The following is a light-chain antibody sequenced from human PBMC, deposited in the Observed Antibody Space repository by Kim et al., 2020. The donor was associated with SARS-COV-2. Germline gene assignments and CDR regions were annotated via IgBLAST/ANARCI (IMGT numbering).Light chain of an antibody. J-gene: IGKJ1*01. V-gene: IGKV1-5*03. CDR3: QQYNTWT. CDR2: KAS. Sequence: DIQMTQSPSTLSASVGDRVTITCRASQSVSNWLAWYQQKPGKAPKLLIYKASSLEGGVPSRFSGSGSGTEFTLTISSLQPDDFATYSCQQYNTWTFGQGTKVDIK. CDR1: QSVSNW.